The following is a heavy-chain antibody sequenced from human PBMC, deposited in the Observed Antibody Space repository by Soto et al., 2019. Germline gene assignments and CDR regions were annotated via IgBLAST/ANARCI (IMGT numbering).Heavy chain of an antibody. CDR1: GFTFSSYA. CDR3: ARRVSGSYYDY. V-gene: IGHV3-23*01. CDR2: ISGSGDST. D-gene: IGHD1-26*01. Sequence: EVQLLESGGGLVQPGGSLRLSCAASGFTFSSYAMRWVRQAPGKGLEWVSAISGSGDSTYYADSVKGRFTTSRDNSKNTLHLQMNSVRAEDTVLYYCARRVSGSYYDYWGQGTLVTVSS. J-gene: IGHJ4*02.